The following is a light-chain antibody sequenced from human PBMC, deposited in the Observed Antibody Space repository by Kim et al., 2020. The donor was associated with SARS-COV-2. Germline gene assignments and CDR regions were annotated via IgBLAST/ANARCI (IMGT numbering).Light chain of an antibody. V-gene: IGKV3-11*01. CDR2: DAS. Sequence: SPGDRATRACSASQSVSSYLAWYQQKPGQAPRLLIYDASNRATGIPARFSGSGSGTDFTLTISSLEPEDFAVYYCQQRSNWPPITFGQGTRLEIK. CDR3: QQRSNWPPIT. CDR1: QSVSSY. J-gene: IGKJ5*01.